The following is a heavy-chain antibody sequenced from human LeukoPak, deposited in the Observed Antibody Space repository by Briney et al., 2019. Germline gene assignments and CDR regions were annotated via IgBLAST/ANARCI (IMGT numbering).Heavy chain of an antibody. Sequence: PSETLSLTCAVYGGSISGYYWSWIRQPPGKGLEWIGEINHSGSTNYNPSLKSRVTISVDTSKNQFSLKLSSVTAADTAVYYCARGGGYSGYDRGGDYWGQGTLVTVSS. D-gene: IGHD5-12*01. CDR2: INHSGST. CDR3: ARGGGYSGYDRGGDY. CDR1: GGSISGYY. J-gene: IGHJ4*02. V-gene: IGHV4-34*01.